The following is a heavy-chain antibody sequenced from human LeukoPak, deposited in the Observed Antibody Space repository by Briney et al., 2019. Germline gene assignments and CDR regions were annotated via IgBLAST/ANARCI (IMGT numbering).Heavy chain of an antibody. CDR1: GGSISSSSYY. J-gene: IGHJ5*02. Sequence: PSETLSLTCTVSGGSISSSSYYWGWIRQPPGKGPEWIGSIYYSGSTYYNPSLKSRVTISVDTSKNQFSLKLSSVTAADTAVYYCARQDEAAGYACFDPWGQGTLVTVSS. D-gene: IGHD1-1*01. V-gene: IGHV4-39*01. CDR2: IYYSGST. CDR3: ARQDEAAGYACFDP.